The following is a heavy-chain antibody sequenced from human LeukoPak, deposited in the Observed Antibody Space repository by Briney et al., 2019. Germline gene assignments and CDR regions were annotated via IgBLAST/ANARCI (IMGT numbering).Heavy chain of an antibody. J-gene: IGHJ3*02. CDR1: GFTFSSYA. V-gene: IGHV3-23*01. Sequence: GGSLRLSCAASGFTFSSYAMTWVRQAPGKGLECVSAISVSGDNTYSADSVKGRFTISRDNSKNTLDLQMDSLRAEDTAVYYCAKEPPLKFIASRQTYAFDIWGQGTMVTVSS. CDR3: AKEPPLKFIASRQTYAFDI. CDR2: ISVSGDNT. D-gene: IGHD6-13*01.